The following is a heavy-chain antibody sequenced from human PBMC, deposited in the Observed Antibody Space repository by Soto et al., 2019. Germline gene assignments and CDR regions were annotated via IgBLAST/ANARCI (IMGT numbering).Heavy chain of an antibody. CDR1: GYSISSGYY. Sequence: PLETLSLTCAVSGYSISSGYYWGWIRQPPGKGLEWIGSIYHSGSTYYNPSLKSRVTISVDTSKNQFSLKLSSVTAANTAVYYCARVNYYGSGSYLVYYGMDVWGQGTTVTVSS. J-gene: IGHJ6*02. V-gene: IGHV4-38-2*01. CDR2: IYHSGST. CDR3: ARVNYYGSGSYLVYYGMDV. D-gene: IGHD3-10*01.